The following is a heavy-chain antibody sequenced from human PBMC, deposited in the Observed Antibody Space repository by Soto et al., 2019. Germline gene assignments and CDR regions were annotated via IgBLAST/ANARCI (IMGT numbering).Heavy chain of an antibody. Sequence: SETLSLTCTVSGGSISSYYWSWSRQPPWKGLEWIGYIYYSGSTNYNPSLKSRVTISVDTSKNQFSLKLSSVTAADTAVYYCARGSSWTKYYYYYGMDVWGQGTTVTVSS. CDR3: ARGSSWTKYYYYYGMDV. V-gene: IGHV4-59*01. J-gene: IGHJ6*02. CDR2: IYYSGST. CDR1: GGSISSYY. D-gene: IGHD6-13*01.